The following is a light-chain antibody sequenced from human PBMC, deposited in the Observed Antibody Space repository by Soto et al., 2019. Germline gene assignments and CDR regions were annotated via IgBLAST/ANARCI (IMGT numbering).Light chain of an antibody. J-gene: IGLJ2*01. Sequence: QSALTQSPSASGTPGQRVTISCSGSSSNIGSHSVSWYQQVPGTAPKLLIYINSHRSSGVPDRFSGSKSGISASLAISGLQSEDEADYYCAAWDDSLNGLVFGGGTQLTVL. CDR2: INS. CDR1: SSNIGSHS. CDR3: AAWDDSLNGLV. V-gene: IGLV1-44*01.